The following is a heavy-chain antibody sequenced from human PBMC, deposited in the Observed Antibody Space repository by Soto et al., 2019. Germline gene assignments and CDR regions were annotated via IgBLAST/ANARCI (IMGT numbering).Heavy chain of an antibody. CDR2: INGDGSST. CDR3: TRDAYYAFWSGYSAYYYYYMDV. V-gene: IGHV3-74*01. D-gene: IGHD3-3*01. CDR1: GFTLSSYW. J-gene: IGHJ6*03. Sequence: EVQLVESGGGLVQRGGSLRLSCAASGFTLSSYWMHWVRQAPGKGLVWVSRINGDGSSTTHADSVRGRFTISRDNTKNTLYLQMNSLRAEDTAVYYCTRDAYYAFWSGYSAYYYYYMDVWGKGTTVTVSS.